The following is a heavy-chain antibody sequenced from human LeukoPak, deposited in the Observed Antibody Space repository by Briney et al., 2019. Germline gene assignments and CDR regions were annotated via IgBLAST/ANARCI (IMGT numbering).Heavy chain of an antibody. J-gene: IGHJ4*02. CDR1: GGSISLSYYY. CDR2: VYYSGTT. Sequence: SETLSLTCSVSGGSISLSYYYWGWIRQPPGKALEWIGSVYYSGTTSYNPSLKSRVTISVDMSKNHFSLRLSSVTAADTAMYYCARSLPSVGQWLSSFDYWGQGTLVTVSS. D-gene: IGHD6-19*01. CDR3: ARSLPSVGQWLSSFDY. V-gene: IGHV4-39*07.